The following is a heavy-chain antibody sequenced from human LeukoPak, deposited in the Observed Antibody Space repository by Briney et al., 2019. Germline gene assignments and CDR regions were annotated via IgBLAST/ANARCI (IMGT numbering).Heavy chain of an antibody. V-gene: IGHV4-34*01. Sequence: PSETLSLTCAVYGGSFSGYYWSWIRQPPGKGLEWIGEINHSGSTNYNPSLKSRVTISVDTSKNQFSLKLSSVTAADTAVYYCARGGPGIAAAGTGWFDPWGQGTLVTVSS. CDR2: INHSGST. D-gene: IGHD6-13*01. CDR3: ARGGPGIAAAGTGWFDP. CDR1: GGSFSGYY. J-gene: IGHJ5*02.